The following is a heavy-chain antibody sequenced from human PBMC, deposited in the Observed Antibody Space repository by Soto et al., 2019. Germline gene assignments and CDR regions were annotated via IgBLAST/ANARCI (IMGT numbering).Heavy chain of an antibody. CDR3: ARTSGNYDADAFHF. CDR2: IYPGDSDA. J-gene: IGHJ3*01. CDR1: GYMFTTYW. D-gene: IGHD1-26*01. V-gene: IGHV5-51*01. Sequence: GESLKISCKGFGYMFTTYWIGWVRQMPGKGLEWMGIIYPGDSDARYSPSFQGQVTISVDKSISTAYLQWSSLKASDTAMYYCARTSGNYDADAFHFWGQGTMVTVSS.